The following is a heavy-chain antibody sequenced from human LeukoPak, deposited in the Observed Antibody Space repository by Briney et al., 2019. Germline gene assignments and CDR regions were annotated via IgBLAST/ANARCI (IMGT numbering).Heavy chain of an antibody. CDR2: INPNSGGT. J-gene: IGHJ3*02. D-gene: IGHD1-26*01. CDR1: GYAFTGYY. V-gene: IGHV1-2*02. Sequence: ASVKVSCKASGYAFTGYYMHWVRQAPGQGLEWMGWINPNSGGTNYAQKFQGRVTMTRDTSISTAYMELSRLRSDDTAVYYCARDQEEGATENDAFDIWGQGTMVTVSS. CDR3: ARDQEEGATENDAFDI.